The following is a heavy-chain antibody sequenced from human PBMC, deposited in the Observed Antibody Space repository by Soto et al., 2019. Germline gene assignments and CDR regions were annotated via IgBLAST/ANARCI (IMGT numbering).Heavy chain of an antibody. CDR3: ASVSYSHLLDV. Sequence: FVILSLTCAVDGGSIIGYYWRWFRQPPGKGLEWIGEINHSGSTNYNPSLKSRVTISVDTSKNQFSLKLSSVTAADTAVYYCASVSYSHLLDVWGQGTTVT. J-gene: IGHJ6*02. V-gene: IGHV4-34*01. CDR2: INHSGST. CDR1: GGSIIGYY. D-gene: IGHD5-18*01.